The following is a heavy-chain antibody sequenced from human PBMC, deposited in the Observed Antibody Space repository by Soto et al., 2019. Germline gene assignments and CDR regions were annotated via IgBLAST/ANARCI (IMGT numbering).Heavy chain of an antibody. Sequence: SVKVSCKASGGTFSSYAISRVRQAPGQGLEWMGGIIPIFGTANYAQKFQGRVTITADESTSTAYMELSSLRSEDTAVYYCASPSRTLAARGYYYYYGMDVWGQGTTVTVSS. CDR2: IIPIFGTA. D-gene: IGHD6-6*01. CDR3: ASPSRTLAARGYYYYYGMDV. CDR1: GGTFSSYA. V-gene: IGHV1-69*13. J-gene: IGHJ6*02.